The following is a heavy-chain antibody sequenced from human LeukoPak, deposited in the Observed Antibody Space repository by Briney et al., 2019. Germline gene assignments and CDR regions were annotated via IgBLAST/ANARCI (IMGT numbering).Heavy chain of an antibody. CDR2: IYHSGST. J-gene: IGHJ4*02. D-gene: IGHD6-19*01. V-gene: IGHV4-39*07. CDR1: GGSITSSSYY. CDR3: AKMIAVAGLDY. Sequence: SETLSLTCTVSGGSITSSSYYWGWIRQPPGKGLEWIGEIYHSGSTNYNPSLKSRVTISVDKSKNQFSLKLSSVTAADTAVYYCAKMIAVAGLDYWGQGTLVTVSS.